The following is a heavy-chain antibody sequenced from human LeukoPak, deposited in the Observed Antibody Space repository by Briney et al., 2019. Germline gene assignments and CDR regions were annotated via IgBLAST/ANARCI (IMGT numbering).Heavy chain of an antibody. CDR2: INEDGSEK. Sequence: GGSLRLSCAASGLTFSTYWMMWVRQAPGKGLEWVANINEDGSEKYYADSVEGRFTISRDNAKNSLDLQMSSLRADDTALYYCARSKIDYWGQGTLVTVSS. J-gene: IGHJ4*02. CDR1: GLTFSTYW. D-gene: IGHD4-11*01. V-gene: IGHV3-7*01. CDR3: ARSKIDY.